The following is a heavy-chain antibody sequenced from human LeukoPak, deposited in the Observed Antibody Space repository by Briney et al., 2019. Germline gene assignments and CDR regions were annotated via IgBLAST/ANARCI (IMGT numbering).Heavy chain of an antibody. CDR3: ARVVVMDWFDP. J-gene: IGHJ5*02. Sequence: PETLSLTCAVYGGSFSGYYWSWIRQPPGMGLEWIGEINHSGSTNYNPSLKSRVTISVDTSKNQFSLKLSSVTAADTAVYYCARVVVMDWFDPWGQGTLVTVSS. CDR1: GGSFSGYY. CDR2: INHSGST. V-gene: IGHV4-34*01. D-gene: IGHD3-22*01.